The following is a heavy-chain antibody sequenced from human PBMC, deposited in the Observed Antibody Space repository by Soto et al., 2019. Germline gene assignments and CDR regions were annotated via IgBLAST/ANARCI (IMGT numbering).Heavy chain of an antibody. V-gene: IGHV6-1*01. J-gene: IGHJ6*02. Sequence: SQTLSLTCAISGDSVSSNSAAWNWIRQSPSRGLEWLGRTYYRSKWYNDYAVSVKSRITINPDTSKNQFSLQLNSVTPEDTAVYYCARDFPPSYCSSTSCDLNYYYYYGMGVWDQEATV. CDR3: ARDFPPSYCSSTSCDLNYYYYYGMGV. CDR2: TYYRSKWYN. D-gene: IGHD2-2*01. CDR1: GDSVSSNSAA.